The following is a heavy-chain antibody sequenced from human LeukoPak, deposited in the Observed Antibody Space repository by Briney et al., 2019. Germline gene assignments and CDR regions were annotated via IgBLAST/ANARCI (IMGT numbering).Heavy chain of an antibody. D-gene: IGHD6-6*01. Sequence: SGPTLVNPTQTLTLTCTFSGFSLSTSGLGVGWIRQPPEKALEWLALIYWDDDKRYSPSLKSRLTITKDTSKNQVVLTMTNIDPVDTATYYCAHRLSGQLAMDVWGKGTTVTVSS. CDR2: IYWDDDK. V-gene: IGHV2-5*02. J-gene: IGHJ6*03. CDR3: AHRLSGQLAMDV. CDR1: GFSLSTSGLG.